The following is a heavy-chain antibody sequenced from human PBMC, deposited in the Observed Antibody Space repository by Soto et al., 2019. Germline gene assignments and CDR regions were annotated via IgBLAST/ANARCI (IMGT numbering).Heavy chain of an antibody. CDR1: GFTFSSYG. V-gene: IGHV3-33*01. CDR3: VCTNCSHPSTYYYYYYGMDV. CDR2: IWYDGSNK. J-gene: IGHJ6*02. D-gene: IGHD2-2*01. Sequence: GGSLRLSCAASGFTFSSYGMHWVRQAPGKGLEWVAVIWYDGSNKYYADSVKGRFTISRDNSKNTLYLQMNSLRAEDTAVYYCVCTNCSHPSTYYYYYYGMDVWGQGTTVTVSS.